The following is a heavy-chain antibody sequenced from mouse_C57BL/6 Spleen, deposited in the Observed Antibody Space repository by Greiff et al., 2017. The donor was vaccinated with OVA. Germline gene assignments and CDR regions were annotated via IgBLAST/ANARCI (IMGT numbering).Heavy chain of an antibody. D-gene: IGHD1-1*01. CDR2: LSSGGSYT. CDR3: ARLFYYYGSSYYFDY. CDR1: GFTFSSYG. J-gene: IGHJ2*01. Sequence: EVQLVESGGDLVKPGGSLKLSCAASGFTFSSYGMSWVRQTPDKRLEWVATLSSGGSYTYYPDSVKGRFTISRDNAKNTLYLQMSSLKSEDTAMYYCARLFYYYGSSYYFDYWGQGTTLTVSS. V-gene: IGHV5-6*01.